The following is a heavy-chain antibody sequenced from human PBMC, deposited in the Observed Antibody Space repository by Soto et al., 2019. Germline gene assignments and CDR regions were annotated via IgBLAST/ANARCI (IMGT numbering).Heavy chain of an antibody. D-gene: IGHD6-13*01. CDR1: GYSFTSYW. V-gene: IGHV5-51*01. Sequence: PGESLKISCKGSGYSFTSYWIGWVRQMPGKGLEWMGIIYPGDSDTRYSPSFQGQVTISADKSISTAYLQWSSLKASDTAMYYCATAYSSSWQDDAFDIWGQGTMVTVSS. CDR3: ATAYSSSWQDDAFDI. J-gene: IGHJ3*02. CDR2: IYPGDSDT.